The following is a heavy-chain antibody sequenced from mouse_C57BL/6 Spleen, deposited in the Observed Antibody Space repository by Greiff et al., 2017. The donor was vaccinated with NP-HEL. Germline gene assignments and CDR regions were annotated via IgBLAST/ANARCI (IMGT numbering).Heavy chain of an antibody. V-gene: IGHV7-3*01. CDR1: GFTFTDYY. CDR2: IRNKANGYTT. D-gene: IGHD2-5*01. CDR3: ARRGLDSNYRAMDY. Sequence: EVQLVESGGGLVQPGGSLSLSCAASGFTFTDYYMSWVRQPPGKALEWLGFIRNKANGYTTEYSASVKGRFTISRDNSQSILYLQMNALRAEDSATYYCARRGLDSNYRAMDYWGQGTSVTVSS. J-gene: IGHJ4*01.